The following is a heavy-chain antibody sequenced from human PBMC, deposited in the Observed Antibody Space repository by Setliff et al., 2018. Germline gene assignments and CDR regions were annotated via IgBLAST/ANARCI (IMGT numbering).Heavy chain of an antibody. D-gene: IGHD3-22*01. CDR1: GVSTRSYW. V-gene: IGHV4-59*01. CDR2: IYYSGST. CDR3: ARWHHYDNGATYAFDI. J-gene: IGHJ3*02. Sequence: PSETLSLTCSVSGVSTRSYWWSWIRQPPGKELEWIGYIYYSGSTNYNPSLKSRVTISIDTSKNQFSLYLTSVTAADTAVYYCARWHHYDNGATYAFDIWGQGTLVTVSS.